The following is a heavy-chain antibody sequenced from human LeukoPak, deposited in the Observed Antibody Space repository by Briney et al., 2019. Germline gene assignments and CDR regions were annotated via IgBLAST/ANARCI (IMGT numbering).Heavy chain of an antibody. J-gene: IGHJ4*02. CDR3: ARVGGGYCSGGSCEYYFDY. V-gene: IGHV4-4*07. CDR1: GGSISSYH. Sequence: PSETLSLTCTVSGGSISSYHWSWIRQPAGKGLEWIGRIYTSGSTNYNPSLKSRVTMSVDTSKNQFSLKLSSVTAADTAVYYCARVGGGYCSGGSCEYYFDYWGQGTLATVSS. D-gene: IGHD2-15*01. CDR2: IYTSGST.